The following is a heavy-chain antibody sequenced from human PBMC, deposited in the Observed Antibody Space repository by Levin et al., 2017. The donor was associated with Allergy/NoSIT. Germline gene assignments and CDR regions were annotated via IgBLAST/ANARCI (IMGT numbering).Heavy chain of an antibody. CDR2: IRRRDGST. J-gene: IGHJ4*02. CDR3: AKGAHLDQ. Sequence: ETLSLTCAASGFTFSNYDMSWVRQAPGKGLEWVSVIRRRDGSTYYGDSVQGRVTISRDNSKNTLILQMNSLRVEDTALYYCAKGAHLDQWGQGTLVTVSS. V-gene: IGHV3-23*01. CDR1: GFTFSNYD.